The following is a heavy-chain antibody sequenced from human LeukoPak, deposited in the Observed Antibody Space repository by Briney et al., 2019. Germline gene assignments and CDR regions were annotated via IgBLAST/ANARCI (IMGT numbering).Heavy chain of an antibody. Sequence: ASVKVSCKASGYTFTSYYMHWVRQAPGQGLEWMGIINPSGGSTSYAQKFQGRVTMTRDTSTGTVYMELSSLRSEDTAVYYCARDVVGATTDWYFDLWGRGTLVTVSS. J-gene: IGHJ2*01. CDR3: ARDVVGATTDWYFDL. CDR1: GYTFTSYY. V-gene: IGHV1-46*01. D-gene: IGHD1-26*01. CDR2: INPSGGST.